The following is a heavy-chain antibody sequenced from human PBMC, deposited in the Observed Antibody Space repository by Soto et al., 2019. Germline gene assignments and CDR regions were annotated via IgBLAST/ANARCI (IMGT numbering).Heavy chain of an antibody. CDR1: GRSISRYY. J-gene: IGHJ4*02. D-gene: IGHD6-13*01. Sequence: XXTLSLPYTFSGRSISRYYWRWVLQPPGKGLEWIGSIYYRGSTYYNPSLKSRVTISVDTSKNQFSLKLSSVTAEDTAVYYCARPSGYSSSWYAFDYWGQGTLVTVSS. V-gene: IGHV4-39*01. CDR3: ARPSGYSSSWYAFDY. CDR2: IYYRGST.